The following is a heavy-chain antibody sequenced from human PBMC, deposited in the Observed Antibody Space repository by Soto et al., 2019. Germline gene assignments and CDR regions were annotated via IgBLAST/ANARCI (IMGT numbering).Heavy chain of an antibody. J-gene: IGHJ4*02. Sequence: PSETLSLTCAVSGGSISSSNWWSWVRQPPGKGLEWIGEIYHSGSTNYNPSLKSRVTISVDTSKNQFSLKLSSVTAADTAVYYCAKSLGVAAAAPLAYWGKEPLVPVPS. CDR3: AKSLGVAAAAPLAY. D-gene: IGHD6-13*01. CDR1: GGSISSSNW. CDR2: IYHSGST. V-gene: IGHV4-4*02.